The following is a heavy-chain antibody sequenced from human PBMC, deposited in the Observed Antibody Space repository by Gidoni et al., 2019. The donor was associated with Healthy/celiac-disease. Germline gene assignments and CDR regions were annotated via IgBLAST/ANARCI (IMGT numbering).Heavy chain of an antibody. CDR3: ARDAMIQGSAFDI. Sequence: QVQLVESGGGVVQPGRSLRLSCAASGLTFSSYGMHWVRQAPGKGLEWVAVISYDGSNKYYADSVKGRFTISRDNSKNTLYLQMNSLRAEDTAVYYCARDAMIQGSAFDIWGQGTMVTVSS. CDR1: GLTFSSYG. V-gene: IGHV3-30*03. J-gene: IGHJ3*02. CDR2: ISYDGSNK. D-gene: IGHD5-18*01.